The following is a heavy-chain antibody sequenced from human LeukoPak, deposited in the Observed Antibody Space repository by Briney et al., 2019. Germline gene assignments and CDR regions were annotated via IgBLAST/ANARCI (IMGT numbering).Heavy chain of an antibody. V-gene: IGHV3-7*04. D-gene: IGHD3-16*02. J-gene: IGHJ4*02. CDR3: VRGVYHYDY. Sequence: GGSLRLSCAASGFSFSTYWMTWVRQAPGKGLEWVANMKQDGSEIYYMDSVKGRFTISRDNAKNSLHLQMNGLRAEDTAIYYCVRGVYHYDYWGQGALVTVSS. CDR2: MKQDGSEI. CDR1: GFSFSTYW.